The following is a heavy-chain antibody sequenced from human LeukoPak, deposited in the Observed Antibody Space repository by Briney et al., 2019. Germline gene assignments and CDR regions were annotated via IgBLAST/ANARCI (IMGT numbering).Heavy chain of an antibody. V-gene: IGHV3-53*01. CDR3: ARVRRRQLGVDY. CDR2: IYSGGST. CDR1: GFTVSSNY. J-gene: IGHJ4*02. D-gene: IGHD6-13*01. Sequence: GGSLRLSCAASGFTVSSNYMSWVRQAPRKGLEWVSVIYSGGSTYYADSVKGRFTISRDNSKNTLYLQMNSLRAEDTAVYYCARVRRRQLGVDYWGQGTLVTVSS.